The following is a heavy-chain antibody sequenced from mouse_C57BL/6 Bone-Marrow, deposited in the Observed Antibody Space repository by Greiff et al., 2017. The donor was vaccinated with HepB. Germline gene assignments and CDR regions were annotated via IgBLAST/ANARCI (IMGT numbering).Heavy chain of an antibody. CDR2: IDPSDSYT. CDR1: GYTFTSYW. D-gene: IGHD1-1*01. V-gene: IGHV1-69*01. CDR3: ARRLLRYPWFAY. Sequence: QVQLQQPGAELVMPGASVKLSCKASGYTFTSYWMHWVKQRPGQGLEWIGEIDPSDSYTNYNQKFKGKSTLTVDKSSSTAYMQLSSLTSEDSAVYYCARRLLRYPWFAYWGQGTLVTVSA. J-gene: IGHJ3*01.